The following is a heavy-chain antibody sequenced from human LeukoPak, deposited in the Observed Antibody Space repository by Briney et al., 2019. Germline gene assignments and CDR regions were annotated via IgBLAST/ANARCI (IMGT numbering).Heavy chain of an antibody. V-gene: IGHV3-7*03. J-gene: IGHJ4*02. D-gene: IGHD3-22*01. CDR2: INQDESVK. CDR1: GFTFSSYW. CDR3: ARVLTTWNYYDSSDY. Sequence: GGSLRLSCAASGFTFSSYWMSWVRQAPGKGLEWLANINQDESVKYYVDSVKGRFTISRDNAKNSLYLQMNSLRAEDTAVYYCARVLTTWNYYDSSDYWGQGTLVTVSS.